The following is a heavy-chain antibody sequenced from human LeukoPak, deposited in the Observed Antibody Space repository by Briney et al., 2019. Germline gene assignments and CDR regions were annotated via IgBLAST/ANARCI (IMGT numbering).Heavy chain of an antibody. Sequence: SETLSLTCAVYGGSFSGYYWSWIRQPPGKGLEWIGEINHSGSTNYNPSLKSRATISVDTSKNQFSLKLSSVTAADTAVYYCARERDIVVVVAADYDAFDIWGQGTMVTVSS. CDR2: INHSGST. V-gene: IGHV4-34*01. CDR3: ARERDIVVVVAADYDAFDI. D-gene: IGHD2-15*01. J-gene: IGHJ3*02. CDR1: GGSFSGYY.